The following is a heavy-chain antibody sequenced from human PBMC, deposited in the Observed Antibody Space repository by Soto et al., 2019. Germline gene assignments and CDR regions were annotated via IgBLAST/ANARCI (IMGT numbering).Heavy chain of an antibody. CDR1: GFTFSSYS. CDR2: ISSSSSYI. CDR3: ARAKLRYFDWLFPEDAFDI. Sequence: GGSLRLSCAASGFTFSSYSMNWVRQAPGKGLEWVSSISSSSSYIYYADSVKGRFTISRDNAKNSLYLQMNSLRAEDTAVYYCARAKLRYFDWLFPEDAFDIWGQGTMVTVSS. D-gene: IGHD3-9*01. J-gene: IGHJ3*02. V-gene: IGHV3-21*01.